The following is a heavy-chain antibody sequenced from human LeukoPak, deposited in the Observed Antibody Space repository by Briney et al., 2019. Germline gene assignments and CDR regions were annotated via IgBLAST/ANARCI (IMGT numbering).Heavy chain of an antibody. CDR2: INQRGST. D-gene: IGHD5-18*01. CDR3: ARAYRAHQTFHSYHYFDY. Sequence: PSETLSLTCAVYGGSSSNYYWNWIRQSPGKGLEWIGEINQRGSTKYNPSLKSRVTISGDTSKNQFSLMLNSVTAADTAVYFCARAYRAHQTFHSYHYFDYWGQGTLVTVSS. CDR1: GGSSSNYY. J-gene: IGHJ4*02. V-gene: IGHV4-34*01.